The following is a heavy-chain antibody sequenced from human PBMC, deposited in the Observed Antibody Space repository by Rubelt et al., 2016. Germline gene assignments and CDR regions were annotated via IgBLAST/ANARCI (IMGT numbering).Heavy chain of an antibody. CDR3: AKDLVYGGNSPSYYGMDV. J-gene: IGHJ6*02. CDR2: SSSSYI. D-gene: IGHD4-23*01. V-gene: IGHV3-21*01. Sequence: SSSSYIYYADSVKGRFTISRDNSKNTLYLQMNSLRAEDTAVYYCAKDLVYGGNSPSYYGMDVWGQGTTVTVSS.